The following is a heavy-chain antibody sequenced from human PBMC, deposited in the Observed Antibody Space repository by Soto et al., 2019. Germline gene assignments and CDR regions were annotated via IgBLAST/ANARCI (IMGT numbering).Heavy chain of an antibody. D-gene: IGHD6-25*01. Sequence: SETLSLTCTVSGGSISTTNWWSWVRQPPGKGLEWIGEFHHGGATNYNPSLQSRVAISVDSSNNQFSLNLISVTAADSAIYYCARNADITSGGFHFDYWGLGTLVTVSS. J-gene: IGHJ4*02. CDR3: ARNADITSGGFHFDY. CDR2: FHHGGAT. V-gene: IGHV4-4*02. CDR1: GGSISTTNW.